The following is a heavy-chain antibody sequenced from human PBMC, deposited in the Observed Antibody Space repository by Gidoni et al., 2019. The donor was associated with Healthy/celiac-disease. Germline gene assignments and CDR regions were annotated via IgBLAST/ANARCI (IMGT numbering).Heavy chain of an antibody. J-gene: IGHJ4*02. V-gene: IGHV3-30-3*01. CDR3: ARELEVFDY. CDR1: GFTFSSYA. CDR2: ISYDVSNK. Sequence: QVQLVESGGGVVQPGRSVRLSWSASGFTFSSYAMHWVRQAPGKGLEWVAVISYDVSNKYYADSVKGRFTISRDNSKNTLYLQMNSLRAEDTAVYYCARELEVFDYWGQGTLVTVSS.